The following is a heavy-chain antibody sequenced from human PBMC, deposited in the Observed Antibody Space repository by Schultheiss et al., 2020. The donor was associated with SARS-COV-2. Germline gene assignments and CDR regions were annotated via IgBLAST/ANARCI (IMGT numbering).Heavy chain of an antibody. Sequence: GESLKISCAASGFTFSSYAMSWVRQAPGKGLEWVSAISGSGGSTYYADSVKGRFTISRDNSKNTLYLQMNSLRAEDTAVYYCAKGIEDSSSWYEQVKINWFDPWGQGTLVTVSS. CDR1: GFTFSSYA. CDR2: ISGSGGST. J-gene: IGHJ5*02. CDR3: AKGIEDSSSWYEQVKINWFDP. D-gene: IGHD6-13*01. V-gene: IGHV3-23*01.